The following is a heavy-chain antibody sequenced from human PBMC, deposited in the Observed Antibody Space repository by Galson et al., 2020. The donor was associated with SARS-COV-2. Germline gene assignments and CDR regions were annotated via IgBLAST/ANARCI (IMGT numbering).Heavy chain of an antibody. CDR1: GFPLSRFR. Sequence: GESLKISCAASGFPLSRFRMHWVRQAPGKGLEWVASLSYDGSSKIYGDSVKGRFTISRDNSHNTLYLQVNSLRAEDTAVYYCARTSFSYDNSGYPAFDVWGQGTMLTVSS. D-gene: IGHD3-22*01. CDR3: ARTSFSYDNSGYPAFDV. J-gene: IGHJ3*01. CDR2: LSYDGSSK. V-gene: IGHV3-30-3*01.